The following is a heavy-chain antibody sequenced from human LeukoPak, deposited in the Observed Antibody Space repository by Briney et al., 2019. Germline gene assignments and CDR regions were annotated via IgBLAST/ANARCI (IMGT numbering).Heavy chain of an antibody. CDR3: AKDAAGPEY. V-gene: IGHV3-23*01. J-gene: IGHJ4*02. Sequence: PGGSLRLPCAVSGLTFSDYSMNWVRQAPGKGLFWVSGISAGGGSTYYADSVKGRFTISRDNSRNTLYLQMNSLSAEDTAVYYCAKDAAGPEYWGQGTLVTVSS. D-gene: IGHD6-13*01. CDR2: ISAGGGST. CDR1: GLTFSDYS.